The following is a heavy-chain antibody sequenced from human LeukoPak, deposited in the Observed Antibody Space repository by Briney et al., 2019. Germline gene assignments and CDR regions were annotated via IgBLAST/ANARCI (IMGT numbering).Heavy chain of an antibody. CDR3: ARMTDTCFDY. J-gene: IGHJ4*02. CDR1: GGSISSSSYY. CDR2: IYYSGST. Sequence: SETLSLTCTVSGGSISSSSYYWGWIRQPPGKGLEWIGSIYYSGSTYYNPSLKSRVTISVDTSKNQFSLKLSSVTAADTAVYYCARMTDTCFDYWGQGTLVTVSS. V-gene: IGHV4-39*07.